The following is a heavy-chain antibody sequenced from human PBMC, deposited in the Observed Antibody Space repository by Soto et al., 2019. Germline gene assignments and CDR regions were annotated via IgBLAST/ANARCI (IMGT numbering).Heavy chain of an antibody. CDR1: GFTFSSYA. J-gene: IGHJ6*02. CDR2: ISGSGGST. Sequence: PGGSLRLSCAASGFTFSSYAMSWVRQSPGKGLEWVSAISGSGGSTYYADSVKGRFTISRDNSKNTLYLQMNSLRAEDTAVYYCAKDMGAADYYYYGMDVWSQGTKVTVSS. CDR3: AKDMGAADYYYYGMDV. V-gene: IGHV3-23*01. D-gene: IGHD3-16*01.